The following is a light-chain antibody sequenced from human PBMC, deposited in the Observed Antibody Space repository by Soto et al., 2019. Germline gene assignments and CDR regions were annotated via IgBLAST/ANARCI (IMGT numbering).Light chain of an antibody. CDR1: QTVTSNY. Sequence: EVVLTQSPGTLSLSPGERATLSCRASQTVTSNYLAWYQQKPGQAPRLLIYGASSRATDIPHRFSGSGSGTDFTLTISRLEPEDFAQYYCQQYLSLPVTFGQGTKVDIK. CDR2: GAS. CDR3: QQYLSLPVT. J-gene: IGKJ2*01. V-gene: IGKV3-20*01.